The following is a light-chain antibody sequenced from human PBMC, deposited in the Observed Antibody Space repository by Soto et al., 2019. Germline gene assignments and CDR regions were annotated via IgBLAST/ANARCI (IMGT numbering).Light chain of an antibody. CDR2: DAS. V-gene: IGKV1-5*01. Sequence: DIQMTQSPSTLSASLGDRVTITCRASQTINMWLAWYQQKPGKAPDLLIYDASNLERGVPSRFSGSGSGTEFTLTISSLQPDDFATYYCQQYSTYLYTFGQGTKLDIK. CDR3: QQYSTYLYT. CDR1: QTINMW. J-gene: IGKJ2*01.